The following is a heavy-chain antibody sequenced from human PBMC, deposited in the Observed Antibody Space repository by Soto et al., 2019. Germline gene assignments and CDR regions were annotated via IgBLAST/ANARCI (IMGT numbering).Heavy chain of an antibody. CDR2: LIVILGTT. D-gene: IGHD3-22*01. Sequence: QVQLVQSGAEVRKPGSSVKVSCQSFGGSFSSYAFSWVRQAPGQGLEWMGGLIVILGTTNYAQKFKGRVTFTADESKSTAYMEVSSLESEDTAIYYCASGYYDSSGYSIDYWGQGTQVTVSS. CDR1: GGSFSSYA. CDR3: ASGYYDSSGYSIDY. J-gene: IGHJ4*02. V-gene: IGHV1-69*01.